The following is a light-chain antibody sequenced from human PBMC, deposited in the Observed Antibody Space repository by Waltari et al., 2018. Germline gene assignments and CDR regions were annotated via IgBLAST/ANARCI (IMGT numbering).Light chain of an antibody. CDR2: AAS. J-gene: IGKJ2*01. V-gene: IGKV1D-12*01. CDR1: QGIATY. Sequence: DIQMTQSPSSVSASVGDRVTITCRASQGIATYLAWYQQKPGKAPDLLICAASILQSGVPSRFSGSGSGTNFTLTISNLQPEDFATYYCQQANNPYTFGQGTKLEIK. CDR3: QQANNPYT.